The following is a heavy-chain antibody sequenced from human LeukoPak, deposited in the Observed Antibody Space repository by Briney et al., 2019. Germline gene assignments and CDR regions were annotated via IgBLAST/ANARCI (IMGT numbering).Heavy chain of an antibody. Sequence: SETLSLTCAVYGGSFSGYYWSWIRQPPGKGLEWIGEINHSGSTNYNPSLKRRVTISVDTSKNQFSLKLSSVTAADTAVYYCARLGYYYDSSGYYGYWGQGTLVTVSS. D-gene: IGHD3-22*01. V-gene: IGHV4-34*01. CDR1: GGSFSGYY. CDR3: ARLGYYYDSSGYYGY. J-gene: IGHJ4*02. CDR2: INHSGST.